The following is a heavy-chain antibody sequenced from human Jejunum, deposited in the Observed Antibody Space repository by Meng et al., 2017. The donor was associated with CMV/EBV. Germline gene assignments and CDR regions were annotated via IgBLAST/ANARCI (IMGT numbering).Heavy chain of an antibody. CDR2: INPYTGDT. CDR1: EYTFSDYY. Sequence: KAYEYTFSDYYMHWVRQAPGQGLEWMGYINPYTGDTNYAQEFQGRATMTRDTSTNTAYMELTRLRSDDTALYYCAKDGGSYLDYYFDYWGQGTLVTVSS. V-gene: IGHV1-2*02. J-gene: IGHJ4*02. D-gene: IGHD3-16*01. CDR3: AKDGGSYLDYYFDY.